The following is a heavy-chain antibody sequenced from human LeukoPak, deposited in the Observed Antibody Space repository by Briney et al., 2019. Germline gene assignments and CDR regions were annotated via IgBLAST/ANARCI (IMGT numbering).Heavy chain of an antibody. J-gene: IGHJ5*02. CDR2: ISGSGDST. V-gene: IGHV3-23*01. CDR3: AKDVWWSVS. Sequence: GGSLRLSCAASGFTFSNYAMSWVRQAPGKGLEWVSGISGSGDSTYYADSVKGRLTISRDNSKKTLYLQMNSLRAEDTAVYYCAKDVWWSVSWGQGTLVTVSS. D-gene: IGHD2-8*02. CDR1: GFTFSNYA.